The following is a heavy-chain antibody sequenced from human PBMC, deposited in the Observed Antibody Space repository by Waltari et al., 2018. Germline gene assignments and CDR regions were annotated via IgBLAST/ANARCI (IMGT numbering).Heavy chain of an antibody. D-gene: IGHD2-15*01. CDR3: AKGRGSYCSGGSCYFDL. CDR1: GFTFSNYA. V-gene: IGHV3-23*01. Sequence: EVQLLESGGGLVNPGGSLRLSCTASGFTFSNYAMNWVRQAPGKVLEGVSGSSGSGLTTFYADSVKGRYTIARDSSKNTIFLEVKSLRMEDTAIYYCAKGRGSYCSGGSCYFDLWGQGTQVTVSS. J-gene: IGHJ5*02. CDR2: SSGSGLTT.